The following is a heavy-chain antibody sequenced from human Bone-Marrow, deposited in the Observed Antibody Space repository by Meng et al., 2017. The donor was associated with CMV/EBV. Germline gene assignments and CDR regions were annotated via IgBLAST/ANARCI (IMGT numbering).Heavy chain of an antibody. CDR2: IYWNDDK. V-gene: IGHV2-5*01. D-gene: IGHD3-22*01. CDR3: AHRPHGTYDSNHFAD. Sequence: SWIRQPPGKALEWLALIYWNDDKRYSPSLKSRLTITKDTSKNQVVLTMTNMDPVDTATYYCAHRPHGTYDSNHFADWGQGPRVTSYS. J-gene: IGHJ4*02.